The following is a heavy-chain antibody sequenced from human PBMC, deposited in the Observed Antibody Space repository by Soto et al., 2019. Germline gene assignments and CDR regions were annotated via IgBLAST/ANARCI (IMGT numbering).Heavy chain of an antibody. CDR1: ENTFSNYT. J-gene: IGHJ3*02. D-gene: IGHD1-7*01. V-gene: IGHV1-69*02. Sequence: QVQLVQSGAEVKKPGSSVKVSCKASENTFSNYTIHWVRQAPGQGLEYMGRIIPILGIANYAQQFQGRVTITADKSTNTAYMELGSLRSEDTALYYCAISANYRRDTVDIRGQGTMVTVSS. CDR3: AISANYRRDTVDI. CDR2: IIPILGIA.